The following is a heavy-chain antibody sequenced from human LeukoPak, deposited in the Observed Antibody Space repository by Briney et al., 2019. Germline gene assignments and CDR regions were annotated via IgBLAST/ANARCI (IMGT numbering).Heavy chain of an antibody. CDR1: GYTFTSYG. J-gene: IGHJ5*02. Sequence: ASVKVSCKASGYTFTSYGISWVRQAPGQGLEWMGWISAYNGNTNYAQKLQGRVTMTTDTSTSTVYMELSSLRSEDTAVYYCARDAKDFWSGYFNWFDPWGQGTLVTVSS. CDR2: ISAYNGNT. CDR3: ARDAKDFWSGYFNWFDP. V-gene: IGHV1-18*01. D-gene: IGHD3-3*01.